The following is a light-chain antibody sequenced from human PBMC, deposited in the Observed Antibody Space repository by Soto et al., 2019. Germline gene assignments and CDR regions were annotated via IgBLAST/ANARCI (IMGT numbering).Light chain of an antibody. CDR2: DGN. V-gene: IGLV2-14*02. J-gene: IGLJ2*01. Sequence: QSALTQPASVAGSPGQSITISCTGVSGDVGNYNLVSWYQQHPGKAPTLIIYDGNRRPSGVSNRFSGSTSGDTASLTISGLQAEDEADYYCSSYTSSITVDVVFGGGTKVTVL. CDR3: SSYTSSITVDVV. CDR1: SGDVGNYNL.